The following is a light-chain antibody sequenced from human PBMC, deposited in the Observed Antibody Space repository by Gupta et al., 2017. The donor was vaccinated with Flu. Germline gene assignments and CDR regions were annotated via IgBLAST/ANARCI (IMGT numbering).Light chain of an antibody. CDR1: SSDVGSYDY. CDR2: EVN. V-gene: IGLV2-8*01. J-gene: IGLJ2*01. Sequence: GTSSDVGSYDYVSCYQQLPGNAPRLMSYEVNKRPSGVPDRFSGSKSGNTASLTGSGLQAEDEAYYYCSALAGSSVLFGGGTHLSVL. CDR3: SALAGSSVL.